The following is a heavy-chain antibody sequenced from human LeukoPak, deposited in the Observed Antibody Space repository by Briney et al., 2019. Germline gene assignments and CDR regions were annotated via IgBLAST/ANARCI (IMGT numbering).Heavy chain of an antibody. J-gene: IGHJ4*02. CDR3: ARVCVSGLTECMDD. V-gene: IGHV3-7*01. CDR1: GFTFSRHW. Sequence: GGSLRLSCAASGFTFSRHWMTSVRQAPGKGLESVANIKRDGTEKTYADSVKGRFSISRTNIENSLQQQMNSLTAEHTGVYYGARVCVSGLTECMDDWGQGTLVTASS. CDR2: IKRDGTEK. D-gene: IGHD6-19*01.